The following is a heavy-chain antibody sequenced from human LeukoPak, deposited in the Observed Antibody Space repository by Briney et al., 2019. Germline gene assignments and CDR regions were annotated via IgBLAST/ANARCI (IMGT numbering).Heavy chain of an antibody. CDR1: GYSFTNYD. CDR3: ARRAVAGTGAVHWFDP. J-gene: IGHJ5*02. D-gene: IGHD6-19*01. V-gene: IGHV1-18*01. CDR2: ISAYNGNT. Sequence: ASVKISCKASGYSFTNYDISWVRQAPGQGLEWMGWISAYNGNTNYAQKLQGRVTMTTDTSTSTAYMELRSLRSDDTAVYYCARRAVAGTGAVHWFDPWGQGTLVTVSS.